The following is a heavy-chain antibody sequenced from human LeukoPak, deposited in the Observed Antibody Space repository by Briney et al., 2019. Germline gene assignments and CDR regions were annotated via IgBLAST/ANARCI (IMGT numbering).Heavy chain of an antibody. CDR1: GFTFSNFA. CDR3: AKDSCSGGSCYHRNNWFDP. Sequence: PGRSLRLSCAASGFTFSNFAMHWVRQAPGKGLEWVAVISYDGDNEYYADSVKGQFTISRDNSKDRLYLQMNSLRAEDTAVYYCAKDSCSGGSCYHRNNWFDPWGQGTLVTVSS. V-gene: IGHV3-30-3*01. CDR2: ISYDGDNE. D-gene: IGHD2-15*01. J-gene: IGHJ5*02.